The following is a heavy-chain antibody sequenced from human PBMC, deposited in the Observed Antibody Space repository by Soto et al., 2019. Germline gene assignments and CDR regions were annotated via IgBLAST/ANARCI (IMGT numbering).Heavy chain of an antibody. CDR1: GGTFSSYA. V-gene: IGHV1-69*06. CDR3: ARVAVANEGYYGMDV. CDR2: IIPIFGTA. D-gene: IGHD5-12*01. J-gene: IGHJ6*01. Sequence: SVKVSCKASGGTFSSYAISWVRQAPGQGLEWMGGIIPIFGTANYAQKFQGRVTITADKSTSTAYMELSSLRSEDTAVYYCARVAVANEGYYGMDVCRQGTTVTASS.